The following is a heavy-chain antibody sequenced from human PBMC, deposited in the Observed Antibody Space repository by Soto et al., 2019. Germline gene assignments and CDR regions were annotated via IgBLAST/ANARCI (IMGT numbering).Heavy chain of an antibody. Sequence: QVQLVESGGGVVQPGRSLRLSCAASGFTFSSYGMHWVRQAPGKGLEWVAVIRHDGSDNYYADSVKGRFTISRDNSKDTLYLQMNSRRAEDTAVYYCARYRRGVNYAMDVWGQGTTVTVSS. J-gene: IGHJ6*02. CDR1: GFTFSSYG. CDR2: IRHDGSDN. V-gene: IGHV3-33*01. D-gene: IGHD3-10*01. CDR3: ARYRRGVNYAMDV.